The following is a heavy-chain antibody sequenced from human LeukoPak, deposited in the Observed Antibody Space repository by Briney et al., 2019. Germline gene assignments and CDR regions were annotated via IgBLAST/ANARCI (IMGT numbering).Heavy chain of an antibody. Sequence: GGSLSLSCAASGFTFSSYSMNWVRQAPGKGLEWVSFISYDGSNKVYADSVMGRFTISRDNSKNTVDLQINSLRDEDTAVYYCAKDWGQRGVGATLGHWGQGTLVIVSS. D-gene: IGHD1-26*01. CDR3: AKDWGQRGVGATLGH. J-gene: IGHJ4*02. CDR2: ISYDGSNK. CDR1: GFTFSSYS. V-gene: IGHV3-30*18.